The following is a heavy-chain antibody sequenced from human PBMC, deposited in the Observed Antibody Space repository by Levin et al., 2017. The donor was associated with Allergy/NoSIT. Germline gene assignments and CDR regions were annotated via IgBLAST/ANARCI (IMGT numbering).Heavy chain of an antibody. D-gene: IGHD5-12*01. CDR2: IYVTGST. Sequence: SQTLSLTCSVSGDSISRGFYYWSWIRQPAGEGLEWIGRIYVTGSTTYSPSLKSRVPISLDRSKDQVSLKINSVTAADTAVDYCARDLEGFSGYNPYCYMDVWGKGTTVTVSS. V-gene: IGHV4-61*02. CDR1: GDSISRGFYY. CDR3: ARDLEGFSGYNPYCYMDV. J-gene: IGHJ6*03.